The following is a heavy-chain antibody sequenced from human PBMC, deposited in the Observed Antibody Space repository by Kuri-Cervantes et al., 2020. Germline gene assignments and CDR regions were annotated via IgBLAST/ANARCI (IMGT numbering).Heavy chain of an antibody. CDR2: IVVGSGNT. J-gene: IGHJ4*02. Sequence: SVKVSCKASGFTFTSSAMQWVRQARGQRLEWIGWIVVGSGNTNYAQKFQGRVTMTRNTSISTAYMELSSLRSEDTAVYYCARGPVGDYGDYWGQGTLVTVSS. V-gene: IGHV1-58*02. CDR1: GFTFTSSA. D-gene: IGHD2-15*01. CDR3: ARGPVGDYGDY.